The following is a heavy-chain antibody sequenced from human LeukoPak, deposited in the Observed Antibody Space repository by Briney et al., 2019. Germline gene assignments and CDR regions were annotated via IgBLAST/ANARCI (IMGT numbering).Heavy chain of an antibody. D-gene: IGHD3-22*01. Sequence: GGSLRLSCAASGFTFSNAWMSWVRQAPGKGLEWVGRIRSKTDGGTTDYAATVKGRFTISRDDSKNTLYLQMNSLKTEDTAVYYCTTDFSMIVVVSRDYWGQGTLVTVSS. J-gene: IGHJ4*02. V-gene: IGHV3-15*01. CDR2: IRSKTDGGTT. CDR1: GFTFSNAW. CDR3: TTDFSMIVVVSRDY.